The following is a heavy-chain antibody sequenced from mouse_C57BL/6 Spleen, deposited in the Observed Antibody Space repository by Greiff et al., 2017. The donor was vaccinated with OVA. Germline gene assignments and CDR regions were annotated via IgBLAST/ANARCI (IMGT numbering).Heavy chain of an antibody. J-gene: IGHJ1*03. Sequence: QVQLKQPGAELVRPGSSVKLSCKASGYTFTSYWMDWVKQRPGQGLEWIGNIYPSDSETHYNQKFKDKATLTVDKSSSTAYMQLSSLTSEDSAVYYCAREGIYYEYDRWYFDVWGTGTTVTVSS. CDR2: IYPSDSET. D-gene: IGHD2-4*01. CDR1: GYTFTSYW. CDR3: AREGIYYEYDRWYFDV. V-gene: IGHV1-61*01.